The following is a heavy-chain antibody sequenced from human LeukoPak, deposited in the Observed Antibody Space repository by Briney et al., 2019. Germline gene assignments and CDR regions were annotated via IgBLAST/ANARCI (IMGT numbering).Heavy chain of an antibody. J-gene: IGHJ4*02. CDR1: GGSISSGGYY. CDR3: ARATYYYGSGSIGPLDY. V-gene: IGHV4-31*03. D-gene: IGHD3-10*01. CDR2: IYYSGST. Sequence: PSETLSLTCTVSGGSISSGGYYWSWIRQHPGKGLEWIGYIYYSGSTYYNPSLKSRVTISVDTSKNQFSLKLSSVTAADTAVYYCARATYYYGSGSIGPLDYWDQGTLVTVSS.